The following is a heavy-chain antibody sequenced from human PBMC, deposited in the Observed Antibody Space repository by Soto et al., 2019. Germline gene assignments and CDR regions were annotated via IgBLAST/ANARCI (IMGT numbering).Heavy chain of an antibody. D-gene: IGHD3-16*01. CDR3: TRLIRAAQDY. J-gene: IGHJ4*02. CDR1: GFVFKDSS. CDR2: IRDRAFSYAT. Sequence: EVLLVESGGGLVQPGGSLKLSCAASGFVFKDSSIHWVRQASGKGLEWVGRIRDRAFSYATAYAASVKGRFTISRDDSTNKAYLQMNSLKTEDTAIYYCTRLIRAAQDYWGQGTLVTVSS. V-gene: IGHV3-73*01.